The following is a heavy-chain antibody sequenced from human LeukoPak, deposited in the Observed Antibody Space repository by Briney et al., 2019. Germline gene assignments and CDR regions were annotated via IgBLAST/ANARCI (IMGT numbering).Heavy chain of an antibody. CDR2: IKQDGSEK. D-gene: IGHD1-20*01. J-gene: IGHJ4*02. Sequence: GGSLRLSCAVSGFTLSSYWMSWVRQAPGKGLEWVANIKQDGSEKYYVDSVKGRFTISRDNAKNSLYLQMNSLRAEDTAVYYCARDGCITGTSCPTRFDYWGQGTLVTVSS. CDR1: GFTLSSYW. CDR3: ARDGCITGTSCPTRFDY. V-gene: IGHV3-7*01.